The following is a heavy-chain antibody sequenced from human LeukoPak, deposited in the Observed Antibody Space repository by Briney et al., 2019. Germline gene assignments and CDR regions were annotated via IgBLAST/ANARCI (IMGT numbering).Heavy chain of an antibody. V-gene: IGHV3-21*01. Sequence: GGTLRLSGAASGFTFSSYSMNWVRQAPGKGLEWVSSISSSSSYIYYADSVKGRFTISRDNAKNSLYLQMNSLRAEDTAVYYCARGVDTAMVRYWFDPWGQGTLVTVSS. D-gene: IGHD5-18*01. CDR2: ISSSSSYI. J-gene: IGHJ5*02. CDR1: GFTFSSYS. CDR3: ARGVDTAMVRYWFDP.